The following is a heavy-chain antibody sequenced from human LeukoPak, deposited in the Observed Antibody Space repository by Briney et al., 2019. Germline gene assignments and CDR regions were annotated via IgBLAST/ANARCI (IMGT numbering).Heavy chain of an antibody. CDR2: IYPRDGST. V-gene: IGHV1-46*01. CDR3: ARDQEAFDY. CDR1: GYSLTSNY. Sequence: PSGRVSCKASGYSLTSNYIHWVRQAPGQGLEWMGMIYPRDGSTSYAQKFQGRVTVTRDTSTSTVHMELSGLRSEDTAVYYCARDQEAFDYWGQGTLVTVSS. J-gene: IGHJ4*02.